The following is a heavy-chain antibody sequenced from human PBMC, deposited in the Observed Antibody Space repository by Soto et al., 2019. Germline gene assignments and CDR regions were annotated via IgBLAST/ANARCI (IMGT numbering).Heavy chain of an antibody. CDR1: GFTFSSYW. D-gene: IGHD3-10*01. V-gene: IGHV3-7*01. Sequence: GGSLRLSCAASGFTFSSYWMSWVRQAPGKGLEWVANIKPGGSEKYYVDSVKGRFTISRDNAKNSLYLQMNSLRAEDTAVYYCAGGSLADDAFDIWGQGTMVTVSS. CDR3: AGGSLADDAFDI. CDR2: IKPGGSEK. J-gene: IGHJ3*02.